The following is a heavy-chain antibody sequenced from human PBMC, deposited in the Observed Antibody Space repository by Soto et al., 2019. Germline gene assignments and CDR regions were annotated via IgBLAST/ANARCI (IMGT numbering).Heavy chain of an antibody. Sequence: QLQLQESGSGLVKPSQTLSLTCAVSGGSISSGGYSWSWIRQPPGKGLEWIGYIYHSGSTYYNPSRRRRXTISVDRSKTQFSLKLSSVTAAETAVSYSARVPDRWGQGTLVTVSS. J-gene: IGHJ5*02. CDR2: IYHSGST. CDR1: GGSISSGGYS. CDR3: ARVPDR. V-gene: IGHV4-30-2*01. D-gene: IGHD2-2*01.